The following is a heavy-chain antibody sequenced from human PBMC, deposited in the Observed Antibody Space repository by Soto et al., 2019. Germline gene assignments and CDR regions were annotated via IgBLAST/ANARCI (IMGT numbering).Heavy chain of an antibody. V-gene: IGHV3-23*01. D-gene: IGHD2-21*02. Sequence: TVGSLRLSCAASGFSFSSSAMSWIRQAPGKGLEWVSTISGSGGSTYYADSVKGRFTISRDNSKNTLYLQMNSMRAEDTAVYYCAKDGIVVVTAINYWGQGTLVTVSS. CDR1: GFSFSSSA. CDR3: AKDGIVVVTAINY. CDR2: ISGSGGST. J-gene: IGHJ4*02.